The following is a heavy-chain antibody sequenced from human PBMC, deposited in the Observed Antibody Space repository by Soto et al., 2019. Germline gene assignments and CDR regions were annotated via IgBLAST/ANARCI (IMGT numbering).Heavy chain of an antibody. CDR3: ARALFIRPGKANAIDY. CDR2: FNPNSGDT. V-gene: IGHV1-2*02. D-gene: IGHD6-13*01. CDR1: GYTFTGYF. Sequence: ASVKVSCKASGYTFTGYFMHWVRQAPGQGLEWMGWFNPNSGDTDYAQKFQGRVTMTRDTSITTAYMELTRLGSDDTAVYYCARALFIRPGKANAIDYWGQGTLVTLSS. J-gene: IGHJ4*02.